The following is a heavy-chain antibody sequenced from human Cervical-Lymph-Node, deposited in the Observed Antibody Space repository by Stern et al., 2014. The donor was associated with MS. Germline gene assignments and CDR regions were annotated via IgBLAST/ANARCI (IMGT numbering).Heavy chain of an antibody. CDR1: GFTFSKAW. CDR3: TTGWFDP. V-gene: IGHV3-15*01. Sequence: EVQLVQYGGGLVKPGGSLRLSCAASGFTFSKAWMNWFRQAPGKVLEWVGRIKTKTDGGTTNYAAPVKGRFTISRDDSETALYLQMNSLKTEDTAVYYCTTGWFDPWGQGTLVTVSS. J-gene: IGHJ5*02. CDR2: IKTKTDGGTT.